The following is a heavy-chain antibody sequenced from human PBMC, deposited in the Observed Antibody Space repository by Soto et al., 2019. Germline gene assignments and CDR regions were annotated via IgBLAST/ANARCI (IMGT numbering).Heavy chain of an antibody. J-gene: IGHJ4*02. CDR1: GGSISSSSYY. CDR2: IYYSGST. Sequence: SETLSLTCTFSGGSISSSSYYWGWIRQPPGKGLEWIGSIYYSGSTYYNPSLKSRVTISVDTSKNQFSLKLSSVTAADTAVYYCARPAYYYGSGISDYWGQGTLVTVSS. CDR3: ARPAYYYGSGISDY. V-gene: IGHV4-39*01. D-gene: IGHD3-10*01.